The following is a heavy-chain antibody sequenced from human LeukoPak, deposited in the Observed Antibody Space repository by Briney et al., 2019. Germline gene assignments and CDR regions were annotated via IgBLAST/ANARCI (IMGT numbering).Heavy chain of an antibody. CDR3: ASYSNWGDFDS. CDR1: GGTFSTFG. J-gene: IGHJ4*02. D-gene: IGHD7-27*01. CDR2: TIPTFGAK. Sequence: SVKVSCKASGGTFSTFGTTWVRQAPGQGLEWMGGTIPTFGAKHYAQKFRGRVTFTADNSTTTTFMELSSLRSEDTALYFCASYSNWGDFDSWGQGTLVTVSS. V-gene: IGHV1-69*06.